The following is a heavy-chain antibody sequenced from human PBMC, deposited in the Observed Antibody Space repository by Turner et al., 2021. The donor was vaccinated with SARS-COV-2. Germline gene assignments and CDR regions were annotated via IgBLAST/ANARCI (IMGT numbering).Heavy chain of an antibody. Sequence: EAHLVEPGGGLVTSGAWLRCSWAAPRLPLGNGWMGWVRHAPANGLGRVGRMKSKTDGGTTDYAAPKNGRFTISGDDTNNTLNLQITGLPTEDTAVYYCTTDASWARNDYYDYYGMGVWGQGTTVTVSS. CDR3: TTDASWARNDYYDYYGMGV. CDR2: MKSKTDGGTT. J-gene: IGHJ6*02. V-gene: IGHV3-15*01. CDR1: RLPLGNGW. D-gene: IGHD1-1*01.